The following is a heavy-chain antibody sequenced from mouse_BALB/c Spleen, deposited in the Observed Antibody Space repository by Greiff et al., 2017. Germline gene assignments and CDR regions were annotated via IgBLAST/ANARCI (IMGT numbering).Heavy chain of an antibody. J-gene: IGHJ4*01. Sequence: LQQPGSELVRPGASVKLSCKASGYTFTSYWMHWVKQRPGQGLEWIGNIYPGSGSTNYDEKFKGKATLTSDKSSSTAYMELSSLTSEDSAVYYCAGGEGYAMDYWGQGTSVTVSS. CDR3: AGGEGYAMDY. CDR1: GYTFTSYW. CDR2: IYPGSGST. D-gene: IGHD4-1*01. V-gene: IGHV1S22*01.